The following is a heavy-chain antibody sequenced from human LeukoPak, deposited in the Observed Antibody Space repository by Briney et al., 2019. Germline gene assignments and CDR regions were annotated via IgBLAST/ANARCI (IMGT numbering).Heavy chain of an antibody. CDR2: INPNSGGT. D-gene: IGHD6-6*01. J-gene: IGHJ5*02. V-gene: IGHV1-2*02. Sequence: GASVKVSCKTSGYTFTGYYMHWVRQAPGQGLEWMGWINPNSGGTNYAQKFQGRVTMTRDTSISTAYMELSRLRSDDTAVYYCARESLIAARPRRGNWFDPWGQGTLVTVSS. CDR1: GYTFTGYY. CDR3: ARESLIAARPRRGNWFDP.